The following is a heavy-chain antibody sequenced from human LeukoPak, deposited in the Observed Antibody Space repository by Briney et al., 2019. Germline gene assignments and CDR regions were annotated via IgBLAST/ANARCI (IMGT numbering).Heavy chain of an antibody. CDR3: ARHSGSSSSRPYYYYYYMDV. D-gene: IGHD6-6*01. V-gene: IGHV5-51*01. CDR1: GYSFTSYW. Sequence: GESLKISCKGSGYSFTSYWIGWVRQMPGKGLEWMGIIYPGDSDARYSPSFQGQVTISADKSISTAYLQWSSLKASDTAMYYCARHSGSSSSRPYYYYYYMDVWGKGTTVTVSS. J-gene: IGHJ6*03. CDR2: IYPGDSDA.